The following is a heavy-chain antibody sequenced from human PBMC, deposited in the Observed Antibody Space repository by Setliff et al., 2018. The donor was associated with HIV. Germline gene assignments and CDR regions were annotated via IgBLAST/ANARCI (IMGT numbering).Heavy chain of an antibody. J-gene: IGHJ3*02. Sequence: SETLSLTCAVYGGSFSGYYWSWIRQPPGKGLEWIGEFNHGRSTNNNPSLKSRVTISGDTTKNPFSLKLTSVTAADTAVYYCTRRRSCSYGSCYSSLEEVPFDIWGQGTLVT. CDR1: GGSFSGYY. CDR2: FNHGRST. CDR3: TRRRSCSYGSCYSSLEEVPFDI. D-gene: IGHD2-15*01. V-gene: IGHV4-34*01.